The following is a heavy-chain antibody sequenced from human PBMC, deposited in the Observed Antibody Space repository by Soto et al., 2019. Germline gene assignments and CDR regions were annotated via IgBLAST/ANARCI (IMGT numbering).Heavy chain of an antibody. J-gene: IGHJ4*02. V-gene: IGHV3-23*01. CDR3: AKERGYYDSSGTFDY. CDR1: GFTFSSYA. D-gene: IGHD3-22*01. Sequence: GGSLSLSYAASGFTFSSYAMSWVRQAPGKGLEWVSAISGSDGSTYYADSVKGRFTISRDNSKNTLYLHMNSLRAEDTAVYYCAKERGYYDSSGTFDYWGQGTLVTVSS. CDR2: ISGSDGST.